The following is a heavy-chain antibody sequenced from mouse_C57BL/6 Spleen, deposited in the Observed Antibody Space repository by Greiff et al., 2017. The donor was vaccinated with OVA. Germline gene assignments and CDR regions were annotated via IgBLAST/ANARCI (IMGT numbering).Heavy chain of an antibody. J-gene: IGHJ3*01. V-gene: IGHV14-4*01. Sequence: VQLQQSGAELVRPGASVKLSCTASGFNIKDDYMHWVKQRPEQGLEWIGWIDPENGDTEYASKFQGKATIPADTSSNTAYLQLSSLTSEDTAVYYCTTPGSSYAWFAYWGQGTLVTVSA. CDR1: GFNIKDDY. CDR2: IDPENGDT. CDR3: TTPGSSYAWFAY. D-gene: IGHD1-1*01.